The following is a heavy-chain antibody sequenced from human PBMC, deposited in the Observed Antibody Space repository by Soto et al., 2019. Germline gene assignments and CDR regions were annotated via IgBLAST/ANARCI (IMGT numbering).Heavy chain of an antibody. CDR3: ARDPRHPDCGGDCSFRFDP. V-gene: IGHV1-69*13. D-gene: IGHD2-21*02. CDR2: IIPIFGTA. CDR1: GGTFSSYA. J-gene: IGHJ5*02. Sequence: ASVKVSCKASGGTFSSYAISWVRQAPGQGLEWMGGIIPIFGTANYAQKFQGRVTITADESTSTAYMELSSLRSEDTAVYYCARDPRHPDCGGDCSFRFDPWCQGTLVTVSS.